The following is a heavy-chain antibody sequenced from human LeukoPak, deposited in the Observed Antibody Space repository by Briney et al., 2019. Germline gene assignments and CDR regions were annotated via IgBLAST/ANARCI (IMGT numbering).Heavy chain of an antibody. J-gene: IGHJ4*02. CDR2: IGTAGDT. Sequence: SGGSLRLSCAASGFTFSDYDMHGVRQATGKGLEWVSAIGTAGDTYYTGSVKGRLTISRENAKNSLYLQMNSLRAGDTAVYYCARVAKERVGGVYYFDYWGQGTLVTASS. V-gene: IGHV3-13*01. D-gene: IGHD1-1*01. CDR1: GFTFSDYD. CDR3: ARVAKERVGGVYYFDY.